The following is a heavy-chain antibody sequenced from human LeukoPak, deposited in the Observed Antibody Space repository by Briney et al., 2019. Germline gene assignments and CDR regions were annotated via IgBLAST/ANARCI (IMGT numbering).Heavy chain of an antibody. D-gene: IGHD6-13*01. CDR2: TYYRSKWYN. Sequence: SQTLSLTCAISGDSFSSNSAAWNWIRQSPSRGLEWLGRTYYRSKWYNDYAVSVKSRITINPDTSKNQFSLQLNSATPEDTAVYYCAREQEDSSSWYNWFDPWGQGTLVTVSS. V-gene: IGHV6-1*01. CDR1: GDSFSSNSAA. J-gene: IGHJ5*02. CDR3: AREQEDSSSWYNWFDP.